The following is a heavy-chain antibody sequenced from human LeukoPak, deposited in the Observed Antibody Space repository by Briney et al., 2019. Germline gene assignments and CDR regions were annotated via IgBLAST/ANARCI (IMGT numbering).Heavy chain of an antibody. CDR1: GGSISSYY. CDR3: ASRPIPVDIFDS. J-gene: IGHJ4*02. V-gene: IGHV4-59*08. CDR2: MYYTGST. Sequence: SETLSLTCTVSGGSISSYYWSWIRQPPGKGLEWIGYMYYTGSTTYNPSLKSPVIMSVDTSKNQLSLKLSSVTAADTAVYYCASRPIPVDIFDSWGQGTLVTVSS. D-gene: IGHD6-19*01.